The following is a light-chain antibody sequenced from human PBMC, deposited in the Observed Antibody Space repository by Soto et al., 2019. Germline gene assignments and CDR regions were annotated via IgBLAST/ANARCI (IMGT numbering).Light chain of an antibody. Sequence: EVLITQSPATLSVSPGERATLSCRASQRISSNLAWYQQRPGQAPRLIIYGASTRAHGIPARFSGSGSETEFTLTLRSLQSEDFAVYYCQHYNNWHPWTFGQGTQVDIK. V-gene: IGKV3-15*01. CDR1: QRISSN. CDR2: GAS. J-gene: IGKJ1*01. CDR3: QHYNNWHPWT.